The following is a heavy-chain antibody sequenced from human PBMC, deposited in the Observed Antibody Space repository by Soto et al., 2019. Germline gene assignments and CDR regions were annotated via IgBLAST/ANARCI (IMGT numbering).Heavy chain of an antibody. Sequence: QVHLVQSGAEVKKPGASVKVSCKGSGYAFTTYGMTWVRQAPGQGLEWMGWIIAHNGNTNYAQKLQGRGTVTRDTSTSTAYMELRGLRSDDTAVYDCARGRYGDYWGQGARVTVSS. D-gene: IGHD1-1*01. CDR1: GYAFTTYG. V-gene: IGHV1-18*01. J-gene: IGHJ4*02. CDR2: IIAHNGNT. CDR3: ARGRYGDY.